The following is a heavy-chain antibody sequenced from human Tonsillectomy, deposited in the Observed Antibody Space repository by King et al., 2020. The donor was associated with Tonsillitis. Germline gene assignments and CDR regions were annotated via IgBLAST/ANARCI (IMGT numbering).Heavy chain of an antibody. CDR1: GFTFSSYA. V-gene: IGHV3-23*04. D-gene: IGHD1-26*01. Sequence: VQLVESGGALVQPGGSLRLSCAASGFTFSSYAMSWVRQAPGKGLEWVSSISDSGGSTFYADSVKGRFTISRDNSKNTLYLQMNSLRAEDTAVYYCVKHSGRHSGGDGGQGTLVTVSS. CDR2: ISDSGGST. CDR3: VKHSGRHSGGD. J-gene: IGHJ4*02.